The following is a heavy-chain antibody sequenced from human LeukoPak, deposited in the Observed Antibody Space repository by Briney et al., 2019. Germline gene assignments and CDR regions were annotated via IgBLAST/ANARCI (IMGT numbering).Heavy chain of an antibody. CDR2: IDPSDSYM. CDR3: ATVSSSSSWDY. V-gene: IGHV5-10-1*01. D-gene: IGHD3-22*01. CDR1: GYSFTSYW. J-gene: IGHJ4*02. Sequence: GESLQISCQGSGYSFTSYWISWVRQMPGKGLEWMGRIDPSDSYMNYSPSFQGHVTISADKSISTAYLQWSSLKASDTAMYYCATVSSSSSWDYWGQGTLVTVSS.